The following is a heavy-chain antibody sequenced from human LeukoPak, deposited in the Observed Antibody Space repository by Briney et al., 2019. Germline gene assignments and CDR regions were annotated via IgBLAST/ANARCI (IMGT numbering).Heavy chain of an antibody. CDR2: ISAYNGNT. CDR3: VKPYYDILTGYQDAFDI. D-gene: IGHD3-9*01. Sequence: ASVKVSCKASGYTFTGYYMHWVRQAPGQGLEWMGWISAYNGNTNYAQKLQGRVTMTTDTSTSTAYMELRSLRSDDTAVYYCVKPYYDILTGYQDAFDIWGQGTMVTVSS. V-gene: IGHV1-18*04. J-gene: IGHJ3*02. CDR1: GYTFTGYY.